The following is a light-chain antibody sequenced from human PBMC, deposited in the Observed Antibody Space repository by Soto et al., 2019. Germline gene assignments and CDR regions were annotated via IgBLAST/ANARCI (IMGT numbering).Light chain of an antibody. Sequence: QSALTQPRSVSGSPGQSVTISCTGTSSDVGGYNYVSWYQQHPGKAPKLMIYDVSKRPSGVPDRFSGSKSGNTASLTISGLQAEDEADYYCCSYAGSYVGVGGGTELNV. J-gene: IGLJ2*01. V-gene: IGLV2-11*01. CDR2: DVS. CDR3: CSYAGSYVG. CDR1: SSDVGGYNY.